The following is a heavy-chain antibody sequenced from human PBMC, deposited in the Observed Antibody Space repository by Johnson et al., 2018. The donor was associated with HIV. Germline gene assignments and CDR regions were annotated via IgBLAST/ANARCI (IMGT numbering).Heavy chain of an antibody. Sequence: VQLVESGGGLVKPGGSLRLSCAASGFTFSDYYMSWIRQAPGKGLEWVAVLWSDGSSKYYADFVKGRFTISRDNSKNTLYLEMNSLRAEDTDVYYCARDQRHIAAAGPPDAFDILGQGTMVTVSS. V-gene: IGHV3-33*08. CDR3: ARDQRHIAAAGPPDAFDI. CDR2: LWSDGSSK. J-gene: IGHJ3*02. D-gene: IGHD6-13*01. CDR1: GFTFSDYY.